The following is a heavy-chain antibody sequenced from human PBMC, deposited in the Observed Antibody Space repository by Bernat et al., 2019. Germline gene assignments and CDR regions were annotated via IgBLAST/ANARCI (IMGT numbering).Heavy chain of an antibody. Sequence: QVQLVESGGGVVQPGRSLRLSCAASGFTFSSYGMHWVRRAPGKGLEWVAVIWYDGSNKYYADSVKGRFTISRDNSKNTLYLQMNSLRAEDTAVYYCARGKVHYYYMDVWGKGTTVTVSS. CDR1: GFTFSSYG. CDR2: IWYDGSNK. CDR3: ARGKVHYYYMDV. V-gene: IGHV3-33*01. J-gene: IGHJ6*03.